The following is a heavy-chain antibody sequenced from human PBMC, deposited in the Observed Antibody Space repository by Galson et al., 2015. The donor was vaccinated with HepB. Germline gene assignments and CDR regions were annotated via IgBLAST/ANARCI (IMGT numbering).Heavy chain of an antibody. J-gene: IGHJ4*02. V-gene: IGHV3-21*01. Sequence: SLRLSCAASGFTFSSYSMNWVRQAPGKGLEWVSSISSSSSYIYYADSVKGRFTISRDNAKNSLYLQMNSLRAEDTAVYYCARAHGRSGSYSGSGYWGQGTLVTVSS. CDR1: GFTFSSYS. D-gene: IGHD1-26*01. CDR3: ARAHGRSGSYSGSGY. CDR2: ISSSSSYI.